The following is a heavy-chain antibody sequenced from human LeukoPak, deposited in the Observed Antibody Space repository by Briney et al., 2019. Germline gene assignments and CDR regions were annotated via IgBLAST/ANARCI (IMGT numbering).Heavy chain of an antibody. CDR2: ISYDGSNK. V-gene: IGHV3-30-3*01. CDR3: AKEGFWSGYYDY. J-gene: IGHJ4*02. CDR1: GLTFSSYA. D-gene: IGHD3-3*01. Sequence: PGGSLRLSCAASGLTFSSYAMHWVRQAPGKGLKWVAVISYDGSNKYYADSVKGRFTISRDNSKNTLYLQMNSLRAEHTAVYYCAKEGFWSGYYDYWGQGTLVTVSS.